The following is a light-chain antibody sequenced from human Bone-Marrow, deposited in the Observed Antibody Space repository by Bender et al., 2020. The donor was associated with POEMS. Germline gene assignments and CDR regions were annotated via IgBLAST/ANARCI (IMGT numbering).Light chain of an antibody. V-gene: IGLV3-21*02. CDR2: DDT. CDR1: NIETKS. Sequence: SYVLTQPPAVSVAPGQTARITCGGSNIETKSVYWYKQKPGQAPVLVVYDDTHRPSGIPERISGSNSGDTATLTISRVEGGDEADYYCHVWDTNRDHRGFGGGTKLTVL. J-gene: IGLJ2*01. CDR3: HVWDTNRDHRG.